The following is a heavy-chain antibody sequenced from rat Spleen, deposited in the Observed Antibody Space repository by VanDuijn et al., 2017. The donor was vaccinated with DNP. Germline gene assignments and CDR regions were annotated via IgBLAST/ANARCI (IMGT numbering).Heavy chain of an antibody. CDR1: GFTFSDYN. CDR3: SREGLRASDY. Sequence: EVQLVESGGGLVQPGRSLKLFCAASGFTFSDYNMAWVRQAPKKGLEWVATISYDGTNTYYRDSVKGRFTISRDNAKSPLYLLMDSLRSEDSAIYYCSREGLRASDYWGQGVLVTVSS. CDR2: ISYDGTNT. J-gene: IGHJ2*01. V-gene: IGHV5-7*01. D-gene: IGHD4-1*01.